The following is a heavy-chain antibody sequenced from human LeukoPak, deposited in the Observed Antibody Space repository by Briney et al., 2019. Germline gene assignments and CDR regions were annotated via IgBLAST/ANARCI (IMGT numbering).Heavy chain of an antibody. CDR1: GYTFTSYG. CDR3: ARGRGDCSSTSCYFSPDYYYYGMDV. D-gene: IGHD2-2*01. V-gene: IGHV1-18*01. J-gene: IGHJ6*02. Sequence: PWASVKVSCKASGYTFTSYGISWVRQAPGQGLEWMGWISAYNGNTNYAQKFQGRVTITADESTSTAYMELSSLRSEDTAVYYCARGRGDCSSTSCYFSPDYYYYGMDVWGQGTTVTVSS. CDR2: ISAYNGNT.